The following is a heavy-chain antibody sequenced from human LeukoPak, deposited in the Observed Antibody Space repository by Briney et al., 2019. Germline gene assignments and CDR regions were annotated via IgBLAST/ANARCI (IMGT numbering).Heavy chain of an antibody. CDR2: INTNTGNP. CDR3: ARAVGATNRERGFYYYYYYMDV. J-gene: IGHJ6*03. D-gene: IGHD1-26*01. V-gene: IGHV7-4-1*02. CDR1: GYTFTSYA. Sequence: GASVKVSCKASGYTFTSYAMNWVRQAPGQGLEWMGWINTNTGNPTYAQGFTGRFVFSLDTSVSTAYLQISSLKAEDTAVYYCARAVGATNRERGFYYYYYYMDVWGKGTTVTVSS.